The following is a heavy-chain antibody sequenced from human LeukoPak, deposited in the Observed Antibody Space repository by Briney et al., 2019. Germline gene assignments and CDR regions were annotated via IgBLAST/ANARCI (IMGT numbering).Heavy chain of an antibody. CDR2: IYSGGST. D-gene: IGHD3-22*01. J-gene: IGHJ4*02. CDR1: GFTVSSNY. CDR3: ARGGAHDSSGYYYHY. Sequence: GGSLRLSCAASGFTVSSNYMSWVRQAPGKGLEWVSVIYSGGSTYYADSVKGRFTISRDNSKNTLYLQMNSLRAEDTAVYYCARGGAHDSSGYYYHYWGQGTLVTVSS. V-gene: IGHV3-53*01.